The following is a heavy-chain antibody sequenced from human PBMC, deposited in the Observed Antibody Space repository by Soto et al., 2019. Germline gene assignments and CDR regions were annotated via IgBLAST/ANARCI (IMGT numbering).Heavy chain of an antibody. V-gene: IGHV1-2*04. CDR1: GYTFTGYY. CDR2: INPNSGGT. D-gene: IGHD2-15*01. Sequence: QVQLVQSGAEVKKPGASVKVSCKASGYTFTGYYMHWVRQAPGQGLEWMGWINPNSGGTNYAQKFQGWVTMTRDTSSSTAYMELSRLRSDDTAVYYCARDRGYCSGGSCRGTNWFDPWGQGTLVTVSS. CDR3: ARDRGYCSGGSCRGTNWFDP. J-gene: IGHJ5*02.